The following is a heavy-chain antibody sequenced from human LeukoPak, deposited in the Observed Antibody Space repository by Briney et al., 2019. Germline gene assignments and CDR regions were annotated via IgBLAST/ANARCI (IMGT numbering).Heavy chain of an antibody. CDR1: GYTFTSYD. V-gene: IGHV1-8*01. CDR3: ARGPDYYYYMDV. J-gene: IGHJ6*03. Sequence: VSVKVSCKASGYTFTSYDINWVRQATGQGLEWMGWMNPNSGNTGYAQKFQGRVTMTRNTSISTAYMELSSLRSEDTAVYYCARGPDYYYYMDVWGKGTTVTVSS. CDR2: MNPNSGNT.